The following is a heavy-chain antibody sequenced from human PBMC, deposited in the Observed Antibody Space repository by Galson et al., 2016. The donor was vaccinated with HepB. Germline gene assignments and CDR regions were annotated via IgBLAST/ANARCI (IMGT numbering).Heavy chain of an antibody. CDR2: IWHDGSNM. CDR3: AKDAVWGYDFWSGYYFDN. Sequence: SLRLSCAASGFIFNTYGIHWVRQAPGKGLEWVAVIWHDGSNMYYGDSVRGRFTISRDNSKNMVYLQMNSLRVEDTAVYYRAKDAVWGYDFWSGYYFDNWGQGTLVTVSS. D-gene: IGHD3-3*01. V-gene: IGHV3-33*06. J-gene: IGHJ4*02. CDR1: GFIFNTYG.